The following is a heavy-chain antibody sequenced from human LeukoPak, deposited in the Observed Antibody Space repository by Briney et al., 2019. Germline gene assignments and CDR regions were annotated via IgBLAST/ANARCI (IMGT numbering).Heavy chain of an antibody. V-gene: IGHV4-59*01. D-gene: IGHD2-2*01. J-gene: IGHJ6*04. CDR3: ARDLVVVVPGHYYYGMDV. CDR2: IYYSGST. Sequence: KSSETLSLTCTVSGGSISSYYWSWLRQPPGKGLEWVGYIYYSGSTNYNPSLKSRVTISVDTSKNQFSLKLSSVTAADTAVYYCARDLVVVVPGHYYYGMDVWGKGTTVTVSS. CDR1: GGSISSYY.